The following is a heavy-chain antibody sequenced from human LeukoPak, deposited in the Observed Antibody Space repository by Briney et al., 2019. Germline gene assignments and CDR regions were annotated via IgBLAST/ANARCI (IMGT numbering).Heavy chain of an antibody. V-gene: IGHV4-39*07. Sequence: SETLSLTCTVSGGSISSSSYYWGWIRQPPGKGLEWIGSIYYSGSTYYNPSLKSRVTISVDTSKNQFSLKLSSVTAADTAVYYCARGNLLKYSSSWYDLRSYNWFDPWGQGTLVTVSS. J-gene: IGHJ5*02. D-gene: IGHD6-13*01. CDR3: ARGNLLKYSSSWYDLRSYNWFDP. CDR2: IYYSGST. CDR1: GGSISSSSYY.